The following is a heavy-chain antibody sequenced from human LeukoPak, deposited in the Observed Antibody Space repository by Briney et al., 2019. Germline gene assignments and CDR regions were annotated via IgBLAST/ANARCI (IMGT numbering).Heavy chain of an antibody. CDR2: IFYSGST. J-gene: IGHJ5*02. CDR3: AKHLTNAYYDMIWFDP. V-gene: IGHV4-59*01. D-gene: IGHD3-16*01. Sequence: SETLSLTCTVSGGSINSNYWSWIRQPPGKGLEWIGYIFYSGSTNYNPSLKSRVTISVDTPKNQFSLKLNSVTAADTAVYYCAKHLTNAYYDMIWFDPWGQGTLVTVSS. CDR1: GGSINSNY.